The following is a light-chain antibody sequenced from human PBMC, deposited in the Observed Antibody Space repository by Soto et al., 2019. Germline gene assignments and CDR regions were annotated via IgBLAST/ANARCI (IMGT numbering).Light chain of an antibody. V-gene: IGKV1-39*01. CDR3: QQSYTTPWT. CDR2: GAS. CDR1: QSISSY. J-gene: IGKJ1*01. Sequence: DIQMTQSPSPLSAFVGDRVTITCRASQSISSYLNWYHQKPGKAPKLLIFGASSLQSGVPSRFSGSGSGTDFPLTISSLQPDDFATYYCQQSYTTPWTFGQGTKVEIK.